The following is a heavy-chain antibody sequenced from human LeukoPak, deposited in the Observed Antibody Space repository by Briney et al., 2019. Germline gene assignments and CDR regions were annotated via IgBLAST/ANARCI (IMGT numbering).Heavy chain of an antibody. CDR3: ARDYYDRGAYAAGF. V-gene: IGHV1-46*01. CDR2: INPGGGST. J-gene: IGHJ4*02. D-gene: IGHD3-22*01. Sequence: GASVKVSCKASGYTFTTYYMHWVRQAPGQGLEWMGLINPGGGSTTYAQRFQGGVTMTLDTSTSTVHMELSSLRSEDTAIYYCARDYYDRGAYAAGFWGQGTLVTVSS. CDR1: GYTFTTYY.